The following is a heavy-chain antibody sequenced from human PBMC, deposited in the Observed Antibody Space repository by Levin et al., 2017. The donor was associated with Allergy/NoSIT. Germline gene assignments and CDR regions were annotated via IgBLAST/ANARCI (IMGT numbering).Heavy chain of an antibody. D-gene: IGHD3-3*01. Sequence: GGSLRLSCAVSGFTFSSYAMSWVRQAPGKGLEWVSSISPSGGNTWHADSVKGRFTISRDNSKNILSLQMNSLRDDDTAEYFCVKSDGFYRYYFDYWGQGTLVTVSS. CDR2: ISPSGGNT. J-gene: IGHJ4*02. CDR3: VKSDGFYRYYFDY. CDR1: GFTFSSYA. V-gene: IGHV3-23*01.